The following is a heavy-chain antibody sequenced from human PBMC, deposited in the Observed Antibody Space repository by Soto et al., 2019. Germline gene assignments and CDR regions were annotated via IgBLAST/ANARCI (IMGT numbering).Heavy chain of an antibody. CDR2: ISYSGSNT. V-gene: IGHV3-23*01. Sequence: EVQLLESGGGLVQPEGSLRLSCAASGFTFSSHAMSWVRQAPGKGLEWVSAISYSGSNTYYTDSVKGRFTISRDNSKNTLYLQMNSLRVEDTAIYYCAKRFTLFGEVKLSPDFGYWCQGTLVTVSS. D-gene: IGHD3-3*01. CDR1: GFTFSSHA. J-gene: IGHJ4*02. CDR3: AKRFTLFGEVKLSPDFGY.